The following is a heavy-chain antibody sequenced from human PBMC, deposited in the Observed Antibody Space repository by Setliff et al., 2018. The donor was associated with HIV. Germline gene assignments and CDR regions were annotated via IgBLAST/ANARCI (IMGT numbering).Heavy chain of an antibody. V-gene: IGHV4-34*01. J-gene: IGHJ6*03. D-gene: IGHD6-19*01. CDR2: ITHSGST. Sequence: SETLSLTCTVSGGSISGGGYYWTWIRQPPGKGLEWIGEITHSGSTNYNPSLETRVTISVDTSKNQFSLKLSSVTAADTAVYYCAKGVAGLQYYYYYMDVWGKGTTVTVSS. CDR3: AKGVAGLQYYYYYMDV. CDR1: GGSISGGGYY.